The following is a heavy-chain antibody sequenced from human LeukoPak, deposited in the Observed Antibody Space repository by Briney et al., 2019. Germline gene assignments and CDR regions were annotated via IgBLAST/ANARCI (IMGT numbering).Heavy chain of an antibody. CDR2: IYHSGST. V-gene: IGHV4-38-2*02. CDR1: GYSISSGYY. J-gene: IGHJ6*03. D-gene: IGHD3-10*01. CDR3: ARASGYYGSGSYSYYYYYMDV. Sequence: SETLSLTCTVSGYSISSGYYWGWIRQPPGKGLEWIGSIYHSGSTYYNPSLKSRVTISVDTSKNQFSLKLSSVTAADTAVYYCARASGYYGSGSYSYYYYYMDVWGKGTTVTISS.